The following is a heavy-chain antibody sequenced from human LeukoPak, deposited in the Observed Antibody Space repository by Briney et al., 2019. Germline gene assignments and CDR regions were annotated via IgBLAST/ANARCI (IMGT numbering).Heavy chain of an antibody. D-gene: IGHD6-13*01. CDR2: ISYDGSNK. V-gene: IGHV3-30*18. Sequence: GGSLRLSCAASGFTFSSYGMHWVRRAPGKGLEWVAVISYDGSNKYYADSVKGRFTISRDNSKNTLYLQMNSLRAEDTAVYYCAKGTSLKHHLVMGYQHWGQRTLVTASA. CDR1: GFTFSSYG. J-gene: IGHJ1*01. CDR3: AKGTSLKHHLVMGYQH.